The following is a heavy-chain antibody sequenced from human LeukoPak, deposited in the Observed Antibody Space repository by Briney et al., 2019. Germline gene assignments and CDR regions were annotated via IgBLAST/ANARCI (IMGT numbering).Heavy chain of an antibody. CDR2: INPSGGST. V-gene: IGHV1-46*01. D-gene: IGHD5-24*01. Sequence: GASVKVSCKASGYTFTSYYMHWVRQAPGQGLEWMGIINPSGGSTSYAQKFQGRVTMTRDTSTSTVYMELSSLRSEDTAVYYCARDVAGRRDGYNFDYWGQGTLATVSS. CDR3: ARDVAGRRDGYNFDY. CDR1: GYTFTSYY. J-gene: IGHJ4*02.